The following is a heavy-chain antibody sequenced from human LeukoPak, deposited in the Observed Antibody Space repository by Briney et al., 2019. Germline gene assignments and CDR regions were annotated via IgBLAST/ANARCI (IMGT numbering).Heavy chain of an antibody. D-gene: IGHD4-11*01. V-gene: IGHV4-34*01. CDR2: INHSGST. J-gene: IGHJ4*02. Sequence: SETLSLTCAVYGGSFSDYYWSWIRQPPGKGLEWIGEINHSGSTNYNPSLKSRVTISVDTSKNQFSLKLSSVTAADTAVYYCARGKYSYYFDYWGQGTLVTVSS. CDR1: GGSFSDYY. CDR3: ARGKYSYYFDY.